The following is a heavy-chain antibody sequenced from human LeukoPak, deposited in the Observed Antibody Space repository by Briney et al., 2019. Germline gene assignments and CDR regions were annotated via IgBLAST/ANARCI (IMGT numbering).Heavy chain of an antibody. Sequence: SQTLSLTCTVSGDSISSGSYYWSWIRQPAGKGLEWIGRIHTSGNTDYNPSLKSRITISVDTSKNQVSLKLSSVTAPDTAVYYCARADGATTLVNYWGQGTLVTVSS. CDR1: GDSISSGSYY. CDR2: IHTSGNT. CDR3: ARADGATTLVNY. V-gene: IGHV4-61*02. D-gene: IGHD1-26*01. J-gene: IGHJ4*02.